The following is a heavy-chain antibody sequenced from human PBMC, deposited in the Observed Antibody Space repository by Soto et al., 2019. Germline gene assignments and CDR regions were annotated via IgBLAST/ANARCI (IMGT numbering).Heavy chain of an antibody. CDR3: ARPVQLAVSGFDP. CDR1: GDSISSSSYY. Sequence: SETLSLTCAVSGDSISSSSYYWAWIRQPPGKGLEWIGSIHYRANSYYSPSLKSRITISVDTSKNQISLRLSSVTAADTAVYYCARPVQLAVSGFDPWGQGTLVTVSS. D-gene: IGHD3-3*02. J-gene: IGHJ5*02. CDR2: IHYRANS. V-gene: IGHV4-39*01.